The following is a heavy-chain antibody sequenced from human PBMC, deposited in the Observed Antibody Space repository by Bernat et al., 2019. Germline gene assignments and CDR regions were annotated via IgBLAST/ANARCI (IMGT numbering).Heavy chain of an antibody. Sequence: QVQLVQSGAEVKKPGSSVKVSCKASGGTFSSYAISWVRQAPGQGLEWMGGIIPIFGTANYAQKFQGRATITADESTSTAYMELSSLRSEDTAVYYCARATRVQPNPYYYYYMDVWGKGTTVTVSS. D-gene: IGHD6-13*01. CDR2: IIPIFGTA. CDR3: ARATRVQPNPYYYYYMDV. J-gene: IGHJ6*03. CDR1: GGTFSSYA. V-gene: IGHV1-69*01.